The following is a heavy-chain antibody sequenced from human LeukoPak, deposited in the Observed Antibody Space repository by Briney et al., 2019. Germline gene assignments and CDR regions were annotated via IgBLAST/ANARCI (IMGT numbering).Heavy chain of an antibody. Sequence: SQTLSLTCAVSGGSISSSGYSWSWIRQPPGKDLEWIGYIYHSGSAYYNPSLKSRVTMSVDRSKNQFSLNVSSVTAADTAVYYCARSTPVTYYFDYWGQGTLVTVSP. CDR2: IYHSGSA. CDR1: GGSISSSGYS. D-gene: IGHD4-17*01. V-gene: IGHV4-30-2*01. J-gene: IGHJ4*02. CDR3: ARSTPVTYYFDY.